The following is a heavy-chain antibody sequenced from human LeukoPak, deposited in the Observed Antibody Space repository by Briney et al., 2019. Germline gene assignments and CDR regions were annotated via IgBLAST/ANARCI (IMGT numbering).Heavy chain of an antibody. CDR2: IKSKTDGGTT. D-gene: IGHD3-16*01. CDR1: GFTFSSYG. V-gene: IGHV3-15*01. J-gene: IGHJ5*02. CDR3: AKGPRGAGNWFDP. Sequence: PGGSLRLSCAASGFTFSSYGMHWVRQAPGKGLEWVGRIKSKTDGGTTDYAAPVKGRFTISRDDSKNTLYLQMNSLRAEDTAVYYCAKGPRGAGNWFDPWGQGTLVTVSS.